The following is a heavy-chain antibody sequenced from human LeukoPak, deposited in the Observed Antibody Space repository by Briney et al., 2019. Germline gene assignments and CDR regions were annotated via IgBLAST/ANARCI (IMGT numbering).Heavy chain of an antibody. Sequence: GGSLRLSCAASGFTFSSYAMSWVRQAPGKGLEWVSAISGSGGSTYYADSVKGRFTISRDNSKNSLSLQMNSLRAEDTAVYYCARATYTSSSALDYWGQGTLVTVSS. V-gene: IGHV3-23*01. CDR3: ARATYTSSSALDY. CDR2: ISGSGGST. J-gene: IGHJ4*02. CDR1: GFTFSSYA. D-gene: IGHD6-6*01.